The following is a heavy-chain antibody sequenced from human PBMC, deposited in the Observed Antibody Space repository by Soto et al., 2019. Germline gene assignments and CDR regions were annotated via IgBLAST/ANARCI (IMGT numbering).Heavy chain of an antibody. CDR2: ISYDGSNK. CDR3: AREDVVVVAAMRYYGMDV. Sequence: QVPLVESGGGVVQPGRSLRLSCAASGFTFSSYAMHWVRQAPGKGLEWVAGISYDGSNKYYADAVKGRFTISRDTSKNTLYGHMNSLRAEDTAVYYCAREDVVVVAAMRYYGMDVWGQGTTVTVSS. D-gene: IGHD2-15*01. V-gene: IGHV3-30-3*01. J-gene: IGHJ6*02. CDR1: GFTFSSYA.